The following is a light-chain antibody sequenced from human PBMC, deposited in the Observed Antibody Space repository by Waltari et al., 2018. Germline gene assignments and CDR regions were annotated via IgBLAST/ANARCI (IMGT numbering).Light chain of an antibody. CDR1: QSVSRA. CDR2: GAS. CDR3: QHYVRLPAT. V-gene: IGKV3-20*01. J-gene: IGKJ1*01. Sequence: EIVLAQSPGTLSLSPGERATLSCRASQSVSRALAWYQQKPGQAPRLLLYGASSRATGIPDRFSGSGSGTDFSLTINRPEPEDFAVYFCQHYVRLPATFGQGTKVEIK.